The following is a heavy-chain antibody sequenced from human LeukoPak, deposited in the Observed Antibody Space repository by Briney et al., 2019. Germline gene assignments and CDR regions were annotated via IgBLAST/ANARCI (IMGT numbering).Heavy chain of an antibody. CDR1: GDSINGGYY. CDR2: IYHSGST. V-gene: IGHV4-38-2*02. J-gene: IGHJ4*02. CDR3: ARSSAVAVDY. Sequence: TSETLSLTCSVSGDSINGGYYWGWIRQPPGKGLQWIATIYHSGSTNYNPSLTSRVTISVDTSKNQVSLTLSSVTAADTAVYYCARSSAVAVDYWGQGTLVTVSS. D-gene: IGHD6-19*01.